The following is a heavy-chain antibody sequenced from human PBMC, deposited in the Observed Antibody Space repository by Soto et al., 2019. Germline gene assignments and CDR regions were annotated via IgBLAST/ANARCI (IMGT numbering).Heavy chain of an antibody. CDR1: GFTFDDYA. CDR3: AKDMADYYGSGREGGGLDY. D-gene: IGHD3-10*01. Sequence: GGSLRLSCAASGFTFDDYAMHWVRQAPGKGLEWVSGISWNSGSIGYADSVKGRFTISRDNAKNSLYLQMNSLRAEDTALYYCAKDMADYYGSGREGGGLDYWGQGTLVTVSS. V-gene: IGHV3-9*01. J-gene: IGHJ4*02. CDR2: ISWNSGSI.